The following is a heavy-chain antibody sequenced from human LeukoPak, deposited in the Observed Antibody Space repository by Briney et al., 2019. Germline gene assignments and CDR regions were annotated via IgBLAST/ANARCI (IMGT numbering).Heavy chain of an antibody. CDR3: AKRGYSSSSRYYYYYMDV. CDR2: ISGSGGST. J-gene: IGHJ6*03. V-gene: IGHV3-23*01. D-gene: IGHD6-6*01. CDR1: GFTFSSYA. Sequence: GGSLRLSCAASGFTFSSYAMSWVRQAPGKGLEWVSAISGSGGSTYYADSVKGRFTISRDNSKNTLYLQMNSLRAEDTAVYYCAKRGYSSSSRYYYYYMDVWGKGTTVTVSS.